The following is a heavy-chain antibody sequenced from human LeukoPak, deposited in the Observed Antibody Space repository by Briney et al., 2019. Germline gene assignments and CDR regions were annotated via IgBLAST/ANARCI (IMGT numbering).Heavy chain of an antibody. V-gene: IGHV4-59*08. D-gene: IGHD2-15*01. CDR3: ARIVVVAANADAFDI. J-gene: IGHJ3*02. CDR2: IYYSGST. Sequence: PSETLSLTCTVSGGSISSYYWSWIRQPPGKGLEWIGYIYYSGSTNYNPSLKSRVTISVDTSKNQFSLKLSSVTAADTAVYYCARIVVVAANADAFDIWGQGTMVTVSS. CDR1: GGSISSYY.